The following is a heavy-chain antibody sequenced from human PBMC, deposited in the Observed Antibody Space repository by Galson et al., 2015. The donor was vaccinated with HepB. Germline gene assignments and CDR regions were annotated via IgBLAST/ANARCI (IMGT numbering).Heavy chain of an antibody. CDR3: ARDRAAGKTKFDY. D-gene: IGHD6-13*01. Sequence: SLRLSCAASGFTFSSYSMNWVRQAPGKGLEWVSSISSSSNYIYYADSVKGRFTISRDNAKNSLYLQMNSLRAEDTAVYYCARDRAAGKTKFDYWGQGTLVTVSS. CDR1: GFTFSSYS. CDR2: ISSSSNYI. J-gene: IGHJ4*02. V-gene: IGHV3-21*01.